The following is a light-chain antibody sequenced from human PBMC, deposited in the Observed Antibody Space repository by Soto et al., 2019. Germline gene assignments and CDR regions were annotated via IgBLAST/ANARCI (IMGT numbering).Light chain of an antibody. CDR1: QSVSSNY. CDR3: QLYSGLTLT. J-gene: IGKJ4*01. CDR2: GAS. Sequence: EVVLTQSPGTLSLSPGERVTLSCRASQSVSSNYLAWYQHKPGQAPRLLIFGASNRATGIPDRFSGSGSGTDFTLTISGLEPEDFAVYYCQLYSGLTLTFGGGTKLDI. V-gene: IGKV3-20*01.